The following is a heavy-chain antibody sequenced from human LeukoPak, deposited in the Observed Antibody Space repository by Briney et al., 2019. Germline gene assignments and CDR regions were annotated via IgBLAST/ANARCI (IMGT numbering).Heavy chain of an antibody. V-gene: IGHV3-30*02. Sequence: GGSLRLSCVTSGFPLSTYGVHWVRQAPGSGLEWLAYIHYDGYTTNYADSVKGRFTISRENSKNTLYLQMNSLRTEDTAVYYCAKDAAYTFDYWGQGTLVTVSS. CDR2: IHYDGYTT. CDR1: GFPLSTYG. CDR3: AKDAAYTFDY. J-gene: IGHJ4*02. D-gene: IGHD2-15*01.